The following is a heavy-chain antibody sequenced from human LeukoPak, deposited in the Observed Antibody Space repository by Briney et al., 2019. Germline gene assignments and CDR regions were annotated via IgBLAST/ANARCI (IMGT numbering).Heavy chain of an antibody. D-gene: IGHD2-2*01. V-gene: IGHV3-23*01. Sequence: PGGSLRLSCAASGFTFSNSAMSWVRQAPGKGLEWVSGISASDATADYADSVKGRSAISRDNSKNTLYLQMNSLRADDTAVYYCASGSTSLEYFDYWGQGTLVTVSS. CDR1: GFTFSNSA. CDR3: ASGSTSLEYFDY. CDR2: ISASDATA. J-gene: IGHJ4*02.